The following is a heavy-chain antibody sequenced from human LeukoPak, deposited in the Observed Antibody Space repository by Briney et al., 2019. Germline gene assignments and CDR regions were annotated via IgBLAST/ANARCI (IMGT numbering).Heavy chain of an antibody. CDR1: GGSISSSSYY. D-gene: IGHD3-9*01. CDR3: AREGYYDILTGYYSSPYFGY. CDR2: IYYSGST. V-gene: IGHV4-39*07. Sequence: SETLSLTCTVSGGSISSSSYYWGWIRQPPGKGLEWIGSIYYSGSTYYNPSLKSRVTISVDTSKNQFSLKLSSVTAADTAVYYCAREGYYDILTGYYSSPYFGYWGQGTLVTVSS. J-gene: IGHJ4*02.